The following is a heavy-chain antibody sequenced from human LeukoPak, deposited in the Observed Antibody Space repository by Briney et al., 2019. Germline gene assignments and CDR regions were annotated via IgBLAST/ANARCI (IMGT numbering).Heavy chain of an antibody. J-gene: IGHJ4*02. V-gene: IGHV3-7*01. CDR2: IKQDGSEK. CDR1: GFTFSNYW. Sequence: GSLRLSCAVSGFTFSNYWMSWVRQAPGKGLEWVASIKQDGSEKYYVDSVKGRFTISRDNAKNSLFLQMNSLRAEDTAVYYCARVWQPYSGDCLDYWGQGTLVTVTS. D-gene: IGHD4-17*01. CDR3: ARVWQPYSGDCLDY.